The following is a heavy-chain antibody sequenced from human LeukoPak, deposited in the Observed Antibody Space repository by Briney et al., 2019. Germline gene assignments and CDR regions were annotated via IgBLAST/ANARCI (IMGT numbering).Heavy chain of an antibody. CDR2: IYSGGRST. V-gene: IGHV3-66*01. CDR1: GFTASSNY. J-gene: IGHJ3*01. Sequence: GGSLRLSCAASGFTASSNYLSWVRQAPGKGLEWVLVIYSGGRSTSYADSVKGRFTISRDNSKNTLYLQMNSLRAEDTAVYYCATRRTVTTLYDAFNVWGLGTMVTVSS. CDR3: ATRRTVTTLYDAFNV. D-gene: IGHD4-17*01.